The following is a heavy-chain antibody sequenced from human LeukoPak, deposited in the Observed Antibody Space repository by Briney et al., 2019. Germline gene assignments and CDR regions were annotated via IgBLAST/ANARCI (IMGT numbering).Heavy chain of an antibody. V-gene: IGHV1-69*13. CDR1: GGTFSSYA. D-gene: IGHD3-3*01. CDR2: IIPIFGTA. J-gene: IGHJ4*02. Sequence: SVKVSCKASGGTFSSYAISWVRQAPGQGLEWMGGIIPIFGTANYAQKFQGRVTITADESTSTAYMELSSLRSEDTAVYYCARTGKDFWSGYYSYFDYWGQGTLVTVSS. CDR3: ARTGKDFWSGYYSYFDY.